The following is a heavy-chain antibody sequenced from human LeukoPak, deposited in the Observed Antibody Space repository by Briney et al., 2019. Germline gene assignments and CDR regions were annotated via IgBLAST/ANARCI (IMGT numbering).Heavy chain of an antibody. Sequence: SVKVSCMASGGTFSSYAISWVRQAPGQGLGWMGGIIPIFGTANYAQKFQGRVTITADESTSTAYMELSSLRSEDTAVYYCALGKAGEFRYYFDYWGQGTLVTVSS. V-gene: IGHV1-69*01. CDR1: GGTFSSYA. J-gene: IGHJ4*02. CDR2: IIPIFGTA. CDR3: ALGKAGEFRYYFDY. D-gene: IGHD3-10*01.